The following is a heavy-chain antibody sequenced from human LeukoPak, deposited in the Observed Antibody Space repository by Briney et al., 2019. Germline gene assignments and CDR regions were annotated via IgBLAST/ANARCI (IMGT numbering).Heavy chain of an antibody. CDR2: ISSSSSYI. CDR3: ARDAEWIRADYFDY. V-gene: IGHV3-21*01. CDR1: GFTFSSYS. Sequence: GGSLRLSCAASGFTFSSYSMNWVRQAPGKGLEWVSSISSSSSYIYYADSVKGRFTISRDNAKNSLYLQMNSLRAEDTAVYYCARDAEWIRADYFDYWGQGTLVTVSS. D-gene: IGHD5-12*01. J-gene: IGHJ4*02.